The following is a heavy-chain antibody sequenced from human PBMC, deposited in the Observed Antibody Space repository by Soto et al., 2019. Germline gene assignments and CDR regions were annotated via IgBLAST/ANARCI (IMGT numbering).Heavy chain of an antibody. CDR3: ARKGYGGNGHLFDY. Sequence: QLQLQESGSGLVKPSQTLSLTCAVSGGSISSGGYSWSWIRQPPVKGLEWIGYIYHSGSTYYNPSLKSRVTISVDRSKNQFSLKLSSVTAADTAVYYCARKGYGGNGHLFDYWGQGTLVTVSS. D-gene: IGHD4-17*01. CDR1: GGSISSGGYS. J-gene: IGHJ4*02. CDR2: IYHSGST. V-gene: IGHV4-30-2*01.